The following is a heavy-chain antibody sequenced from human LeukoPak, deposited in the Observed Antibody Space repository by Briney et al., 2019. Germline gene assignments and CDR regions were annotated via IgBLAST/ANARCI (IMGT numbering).Heavy chain of an antibody. J-gene: IGHJ4*02. CDR3: ATPRHTAMDIFDY. CDR2: IYYSGTT. D-gene: IGHD5-18*01. CDR1: GGSMSSSSYY. V-gene: IGHV4-39*01. Sequence: SETLSLTCTVSGGSMSSSSYYWGWLRQPPGKGLKWIGTIYYSGTTYYNPSLKSRVTISVDTPKNQFSLKLSSVTAADTAVYYCATPRHTAMDIFDYWGQGILVTVSS.